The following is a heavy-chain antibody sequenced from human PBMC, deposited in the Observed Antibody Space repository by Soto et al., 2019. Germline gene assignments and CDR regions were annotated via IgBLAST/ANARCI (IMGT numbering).Heavy chain of an antibody. CDR2: IWYDGSNK. V-gene: IGHV3-33*08. D-gene: IGHD3-22*01. J-gene: IGHJ4*02. CDR1: GFTFSSYW. Sequence: GGSLRLSCAASGFTFSSYWMSWVRQAPGKGLEWVAVIWYDGSNKYYADSVKGRFTISRDNSKNTLYLQMNSLRAEDTAVYYCARDQGNYYDSSGSFFDYWGQGTLVTVSS. CDR3: ARDQGNYYDSSGSFFDY.